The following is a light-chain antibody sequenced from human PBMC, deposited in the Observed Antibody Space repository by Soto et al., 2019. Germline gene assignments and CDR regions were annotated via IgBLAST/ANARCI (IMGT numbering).Light chain of an antibody. CDR3: SSYTSSSTLVI. CDR1: SSDVGGYNY. V-gene: IGLV2-14*01. CDR2: EVN. Sequence: QSALTQPASVSGSPGQSITISCTGTSSDVGGYNYVSWYQQHPGKAPKLLIYEVNTRPSGVSNRFSGSKSGNTASLTISGLSAEDETDYYCSSYTSSSTLVIFGGGTKLTVL. J-gene: IGLJ2*01.